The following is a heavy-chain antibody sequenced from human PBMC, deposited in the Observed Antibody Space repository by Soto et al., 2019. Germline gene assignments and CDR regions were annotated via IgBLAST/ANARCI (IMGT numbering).Heavy chain of an antibody. CDR3: ARHVTNIVDTIWGAFDI. Sequence: SGTLSLTGALSGGSISSYYCTWIRQPPGKGLEWIGYIYYSGSTNYNPSLKSRVTISVDTSKNQFSLKLSSVTAADTAVYYCARHVTNIVDTIWGAFDIWGQGTMVTVSS. D-gene: IGHD5-12*01. J-gene: IGHJ3*02. CDR2: IYYSGST. CDR1: GGSISSYY. V-gene: IGHV4-59*08.